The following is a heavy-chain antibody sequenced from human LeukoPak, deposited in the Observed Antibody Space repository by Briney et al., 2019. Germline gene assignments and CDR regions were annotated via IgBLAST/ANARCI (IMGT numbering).Heavy chain of an antibody. J-gene: IGHJ4*02. CDR1: GYTFTGYY. Sequence: ASVKVSCKASGYTFTGYYMHWVRQAPGQGLEWMGRINPNSGGTNYAQKFQGRVTMTRDTSISTAYMELSRLRSDDTAVYYCARDQDRIAARRDLAGYWGQGTLVTVSS. D-gene: IGHD6-6*01. CDR3: ARDQDRIAARRDLAGY. V-gene: IGHV1-2*06. CDR2: INPNSGGT.